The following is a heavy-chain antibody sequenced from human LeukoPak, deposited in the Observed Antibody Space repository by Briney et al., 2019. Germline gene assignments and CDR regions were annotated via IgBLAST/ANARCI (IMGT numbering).Heavy chain of an antibody. D-gene: IGHD6-19*01. V-gene: IGHV2-5*02. CDR2: IYWDDDK. J-gene: IGHJ5*02. CDR3: AHTYSSTALNWFDP. Sequence: SGPTLVNPTQTLTLTCTFSGFSLSISGMGVGWIRQPPGKALEWLALIYWDDDKRYRPSLKSRLTITKDTSKNQVILTMTNVDPVDTATYYCAHTYSSTALNWFDPWGQGTLVTVPS. CDR1: GFSLSISGMG.